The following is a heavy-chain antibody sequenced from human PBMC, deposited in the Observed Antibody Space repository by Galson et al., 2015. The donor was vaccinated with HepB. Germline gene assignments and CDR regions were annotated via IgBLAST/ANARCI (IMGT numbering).Heavy chain of an antibody. V-gene: IGHV3-30-3*01. D-gene: IGHD1-26*01. CDR1: GFTFSSYA. J-gene: IGHJ4*02. Sequence: SLRLSCAASGFTFSSYAMHWVRQAPGKGLEWVAVISYDGSNEYYADSVKGRFTISRDNSKNTLYLQMNSLRAEDTAVYYCARRYSGSYRVLDYWGQGTLVTVSS. CDR3: ARRYSGSYRVLDY. CDR2: ISYDGSNE.